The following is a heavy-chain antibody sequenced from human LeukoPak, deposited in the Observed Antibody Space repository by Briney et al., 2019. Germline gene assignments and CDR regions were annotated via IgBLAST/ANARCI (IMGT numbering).Heavy chain of an antibody. V-gene: IGHV3-48*03. CDR3: ARRAGAYSHPYDY. D-gene: IGHD4/OR15-4a*01. J-gene: IGHJ4*02. Sequence: GGSLRLSCVASGFTFSDYEMNWVRQAPGKGLEWVSHISTGGSVIHYADSVRGRFTISRDNAKNTLYLQMNSLRAEDTAVYYCARRAGAYSHPYDYWGQGTLVTVSS. CDR1: GFTFSDYE. CDR2: ISTGGSVI.